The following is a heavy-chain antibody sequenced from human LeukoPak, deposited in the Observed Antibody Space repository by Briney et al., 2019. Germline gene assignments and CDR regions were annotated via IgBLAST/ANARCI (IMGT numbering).Heavy chain of an antibody. CDR1: GGSFSGYY. D-gene: IGHD3-10*01. J-gene: IGHJ6*04. CDR3: ATRYYGSGSWGIYGMDV. Sequence: PSETLSLTCAVYGGSFSGYYWSWIRQPPGRGLEWIGGINHSGSTNYNPSLKSRVTISVDTSKNQFSLKLSSVTAADTAVYYCATRYYGSGSWGIYGMDVWGKGTTVTVSS. CDR2: INHSGST. V-gene: IGHV4-34*01.